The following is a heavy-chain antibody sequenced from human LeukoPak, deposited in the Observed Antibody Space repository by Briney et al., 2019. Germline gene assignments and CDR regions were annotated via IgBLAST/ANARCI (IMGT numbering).Heavy chain of an antibody. CDR2: LDPEDGET. Sequence: ASVKVSCKVSGHTLTDLSTHWVRQTPGGGLEWMGGLDPEDGETIYAQKFQGRVTMTEDTSTDTAYMALSSLRSEDTAVYYCATGGIYSLLDYWGQGTLVTVSS. D-gene: IGHD1-26*01. J-gene: IGHJ4*02. V-gene: IGHV1-24*01. CDR3: ATGGIYSLLDY. CDR1: GHTLTDLS.